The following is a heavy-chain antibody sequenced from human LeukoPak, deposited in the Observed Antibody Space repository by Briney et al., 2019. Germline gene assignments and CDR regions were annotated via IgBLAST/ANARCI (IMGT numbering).Heavy chain of an antibody. Sequence: GGSLRLSCAASGFTFSSYEMNWVRQAPGKGLEWVSYISSSGSTIYYADSVKGRFTISRDNAKNSLYLQMNSLRAEDTPVYYCATLPSGYDSWFDPWGQGTLVTVSS. CDR3: ATLPSGYDSWFDP. J-gene: IGHJ5*02. D-gene: IGHD5-12*01. CDR1: GFTFSSYE. CDR2: ISSSGSTI. V-gene: IGHV3-48*03.